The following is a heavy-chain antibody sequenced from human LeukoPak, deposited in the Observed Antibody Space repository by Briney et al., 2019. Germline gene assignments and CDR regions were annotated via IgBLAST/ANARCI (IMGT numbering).Heavy chain of an antibody. CDR1: GFTFRSYS. Sequence: KSGGSLRLSCAASGFTFRSYSMNWVRQAPGKGLEWVSSISSSSRYIYYADSMKGRFTISRDNSKNTLYLQMNSLRAEDTAVYYCASLGWTASDFDYWGQGNLVTVSS. J-gene: IGHJ4*02. V-gene: IGHV3-21*01. CDR3: ASLGWTASDFDY. CDR2: ISSSSRYI. D-gene: IGHD2-15*01.